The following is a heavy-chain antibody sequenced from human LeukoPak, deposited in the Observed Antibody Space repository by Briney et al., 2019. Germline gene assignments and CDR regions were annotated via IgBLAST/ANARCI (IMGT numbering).Heavy chain of an antibody. CDR3: ARGCSPGTCSPFDY. D-gene: IGHD2-15*01. CDR2: ISSSISTV. Sequence: PGGSLRLSCAASGFTFSTYSMNWVRRAPGKGQWWVSYISSSISTVYYAGSVRGRFTISRDNAKNSLYLQMNSLRDEDTAVYYCARGCSPGTCSPFDYWGQGTLVAVSS. J-gene: IGHJ4*02. V-gene: IGHV3-48*02. CDR1: GFTFSTYS.